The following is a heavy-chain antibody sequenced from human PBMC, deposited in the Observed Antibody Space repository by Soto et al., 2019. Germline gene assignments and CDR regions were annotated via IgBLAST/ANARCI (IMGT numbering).Heavy chain of an antibody. CDR1: GFTFSSYA. V-gene: IGHV3-30-3*01. CDR2: ISYDGSNK. Sequence: PGGSLRLSCAASGFTFSSYAMHWVRQAPGKGLEWVAVISYDGSNKYYADSVKGRFTISRDNSKNTLYLQMNSLRAEDTAVYYCARIRVFGIAAAGTGMDVWGQGTTVTVSS. CDR3: ARIRVFGIAAAGTGMDV. D-gene: IGHD6-13*01. J-gene: IGHJ6*02.